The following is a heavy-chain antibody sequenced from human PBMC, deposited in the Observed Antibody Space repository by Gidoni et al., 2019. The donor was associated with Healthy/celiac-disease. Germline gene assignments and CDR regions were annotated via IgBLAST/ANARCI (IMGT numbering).Heavy chain of an antibody. D-gene: IGHD6-6*01. CDR3: ARVSSSSAFDY. CDR1: GFTFSSYA. CDR2: ISYDGSNK. J-gene: IGHJ4*02. Sequence: QVQLVESGGGVVQPGRSLRLSCAASGFTFSSYAMHWVRQAPGKGLEWVEVISYDGSNKYYADSVKGRFTISRDNSKNTLYLQMNSLRAEDTAVYYCARVSSSSAFDYWGQGTLVTVSS. V-gene: IGHV3-30-3*01.